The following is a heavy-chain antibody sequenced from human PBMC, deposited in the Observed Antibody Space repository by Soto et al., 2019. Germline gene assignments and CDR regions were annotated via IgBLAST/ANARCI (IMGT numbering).Heavy chain of an antibody. CDR2: IYSNAST. V-gene: IGHV4-59*01. Sequence: SETLSLTCAISGGSIRGYYWSWIRQPPGKGLEWIGYIYSNASTNYDPSLKSRVIISADTSKNQFSLRLSSVTAADTAVYYCARSNYMDVWGKGATVTVSS. J-gene: IGHJ6*03. CDR1: GGSIRGYY. CDR3: ARSNYMDV.